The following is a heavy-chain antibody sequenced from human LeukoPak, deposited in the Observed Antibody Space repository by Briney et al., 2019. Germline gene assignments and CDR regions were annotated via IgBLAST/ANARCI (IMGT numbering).Heavy chain of an antibody. CDR3: ARTTANGSGSYYDAFDI. CDR1: GGSISSGDYY. CDR2: IYYSGST. D-gene: IGHD3-10*01. V-gene: IGHV4-30-4*01. J-gene: IGHJ3*02. Sequence: SETLSLTCTVSGGSISSGDYYWSWIRQPPGKGLEWIGYIYYSGSTYYNPSLKSRVTISVDTSKNQFSLKLSSVTAADTAVYYCARTTANGSGSYYDAFDIWGQGTMVTVSS.